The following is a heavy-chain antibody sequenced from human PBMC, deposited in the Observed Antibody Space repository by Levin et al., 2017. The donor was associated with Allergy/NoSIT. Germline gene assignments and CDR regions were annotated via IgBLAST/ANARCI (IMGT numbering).Heavy chain of an antibody. V-gene: IGHV4-59*01. CDR1: GGSISNYY. J-gene: IGHJ6*02. CDR3: ARARGGRGMEG. CDR2: LYSGAST. Sequence: PSETLSLTCSVSGGSISNYYWSWIRQAPGKGLEWIGYLYSGASTNYNPSLKSRVTISVDMSTNQLSLRLSSVTAADAAIYFCARARGGRGMEGWGRGTTVTVSS. D-gene: IGHD3-10*01.